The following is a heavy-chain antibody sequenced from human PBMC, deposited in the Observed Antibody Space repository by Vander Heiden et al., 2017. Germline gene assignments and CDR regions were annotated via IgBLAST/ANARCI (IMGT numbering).Heavy chain of an antibody. J-gene: IGHJ4*02. D-gene: IGHD3-3*01. CDR2: LSYDGTNK. CDR3: ARGGIEIFVDY. Sequence: QVQLVESGRGVVRPARSLRLYCPVSGFTFTKYAIHWVRQAPGKGLEWVAVLSYDGTNKYYADSVKGRFTISRDNSKNTVYVQMNSLRAEDTAVYYCARGGIEIFVDYWGQGTLVTVSS. CDR1: GFTFTKYA. V-gene: IGHV3-30*04.